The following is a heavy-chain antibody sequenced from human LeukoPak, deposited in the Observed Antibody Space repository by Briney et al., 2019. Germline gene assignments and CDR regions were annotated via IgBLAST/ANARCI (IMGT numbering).Heavy chain of an antibody. CDR3: ARVTVAAGIWSFAY. J-gene: IGHJ4*02. CDR2: IYHSGST. D-gene: IGHD6-13*01. Sequence: SETLSLTCAVSGGSISSGNWWSWVRPAPGRGLEWIGEIYHSGSTNYNPSLKSRVTISVDKSKNQFSLNLSSMTAADTAVYYCARVTVAAGIWSFAYWGQGTLVTVSS. CDR1: GGSISSGNW. V-gene: IGHV4-4*02.